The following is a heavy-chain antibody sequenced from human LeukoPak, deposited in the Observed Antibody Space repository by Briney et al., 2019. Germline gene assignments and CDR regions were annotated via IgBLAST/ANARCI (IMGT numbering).Heavy chain of an antibody. CDR2: MNPNSGNT. V-gene: IGHV1-8*01. CDR1: GYTFTSYD. CDR3: ARAANLRSSRRGYYFDY. J-gene: IGHJ4*02. Sequence: GASVKVSCKASGYTFTSYDINWVRQATGQGLEWMGWMNPNSGNTGYAQKFQGRVTMTRNTSISTAYMELSSLRSEDTAVYYCARAANLRSSRRGYYFDYWGQGTLVTVSS. D-gene: IGHD6-25*01.